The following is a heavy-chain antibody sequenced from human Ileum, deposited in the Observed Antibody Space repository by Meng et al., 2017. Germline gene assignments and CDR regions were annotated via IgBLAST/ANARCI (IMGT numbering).Heavy chain of an antibody. V-gene: IGHV1-3*01. CDR1: GYNFISAT. D-gene: IGHD6-19*01. CDR3: ARTQWLVLLHFDS. CDR2: INPGKGNT. J-gene: IGHJ4*02. Sequence: ASVKVSCKASGYNFISATIHWVRQAPGQRLEWIGWINPGKGNTKYSQNFQGRVIMTRDTSASTAYMELDSLTSEDTAVYYCARTQWLVLLHFDSWGQGTRVTVSS.